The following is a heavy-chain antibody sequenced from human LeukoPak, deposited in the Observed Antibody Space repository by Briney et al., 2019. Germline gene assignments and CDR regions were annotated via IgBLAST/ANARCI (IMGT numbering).Heavy chain of an antibody. CDR2: IYNSGHT. D-gene: IGHD2-15*01. Sequence: PSQTLSLTCTVSGGSISSSGYYWNWIRQHPGKGLEWIGYIYNSGHTYYNPSLKSRVTISGDTSKNQFSLNLSSVTAADTAVYYCAREYCSSGNCYLHYWGQGTLVTVSS. V-gene: IGHV4-31*03. CDR3: AREYCSSGNCYLHY. J-gene: IGHJ4*02. CDR1: GGSISSSGYY.